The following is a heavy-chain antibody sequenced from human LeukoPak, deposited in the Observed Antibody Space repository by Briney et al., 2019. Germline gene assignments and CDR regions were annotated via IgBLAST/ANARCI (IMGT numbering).Heavy chain of an antibody. D-gene: IGHD6-13*01. CDR1: GLTISSYS. CDR3: ARIAAAGTEGFDY. V-gene: IGHV3-48*01. J-gene: IGHJ4*02. Sequence: GGSLRLSCAASGLTISSYSMNWVRQAPGKGLQWVSYISSSSSTIYYADSVKGRFTISRDNAKNSLYLQMNSLRADDTAVYYCARIAAAGTEGFDYWGQGTLVTVSS. CDR2: ISSSSSTI.